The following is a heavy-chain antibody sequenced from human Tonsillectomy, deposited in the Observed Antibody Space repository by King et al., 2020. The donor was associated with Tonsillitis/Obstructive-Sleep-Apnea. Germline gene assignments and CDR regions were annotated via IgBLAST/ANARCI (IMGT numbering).Heavy chain of an antibody. J-gene: IGHJ4*02. V-gene: IGHV3-30*18. CDR3: AKESLGGYSYGYLDY. CDR2: ISFDGSNK. Sequence: VQLVESGGGVVQPGRSLRLSCAASGFTFSSYGMHWVRQAPGKGLEWVAVISFDGSNKYYADSVKGRFTISRDNSKNTLYLQMNSLRAEDAAVYYCAKESLGGYSYGYLDYWGQGTPVTVSS. CDR1: GFTFSSYG. D-gene: IGHD5-18*01.